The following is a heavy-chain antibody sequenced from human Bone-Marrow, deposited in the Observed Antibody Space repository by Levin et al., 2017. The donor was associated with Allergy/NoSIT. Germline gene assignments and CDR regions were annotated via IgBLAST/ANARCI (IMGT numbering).Heavy chain of an antibody. Sequence: SETLSLTCTVSGGSISTTSYYWGWIRQPPGKGLEWIGSISHSGTTYYNPSLKSRVTMSVDTSKNQFSLNLLSVTADATAAYSCARQYSASSTWGYWGQGTLVNVSS. J-gene: IGHJ4*02. CDR2: ISHSGTT. V-gene: IGHV4-39*07. D-gene: IGHD1-26*01. CDR1: GGSISTTSYY. CDR3: ARQYSASSTWGY.